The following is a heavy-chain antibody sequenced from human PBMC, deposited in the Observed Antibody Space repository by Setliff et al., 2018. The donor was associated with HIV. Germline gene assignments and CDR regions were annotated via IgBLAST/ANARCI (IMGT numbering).Heavy chain of an antibody. CDR2: IYTSGST. Sequence: SETLSLTCTVSGGSISSYYWSWIRQPPGKGLEWIGYIYTSGSTNYNPSLKSRVSISVDTSKNQVSLRLSSVTAADTAVYHCSRGSYYMDVWGKGTTVTVSS. V-gene: IGHV4-4*08. CDR1: GGSISSYY. CDR3: SRGSYYMDV. J-gene: IGHJ6*03. D-gene: IGHD3-16*01.